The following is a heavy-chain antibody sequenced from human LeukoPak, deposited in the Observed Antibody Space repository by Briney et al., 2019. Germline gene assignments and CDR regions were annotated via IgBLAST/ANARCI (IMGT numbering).Heavy chain of an antibody. Sequence: SVKVSCKASGGTFSSYTISWVRQAPGQGLEWMGRIIPILGIANYAQKFQGRVMITADKSTSTAYMELSSLRSEDTAVYYCARFDSSGYYYEAFDIWGQGTMVTVSS. V-gene: IGHV1-69*02. CDR1: GGTFSSYT. J-gene: IGHJ3*02. CDR3: ARFDSSGYYYEAFDI. D-gene: IGHD3-22*01. CDR2: IIPILGIA.